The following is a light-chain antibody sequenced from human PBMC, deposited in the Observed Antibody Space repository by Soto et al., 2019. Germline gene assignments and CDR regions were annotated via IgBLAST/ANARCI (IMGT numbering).Light chain of an antibody. CDR3: QEYGTSRT. CDR1: QSVSTYY. V-gene: IGKV3-20*01. CDR2: GAS. Sequence: EIVWTQSPGTLSLSPGERATLSCRASQSVSTYYLAWYQQKPGQAPRLLIYGASSRATGIPDRFSGTGSGTVFIFTISRLEPEDFAVYYCQEYGTSRTFGQGTKVDIK. J-gene: IGKJ1*01.